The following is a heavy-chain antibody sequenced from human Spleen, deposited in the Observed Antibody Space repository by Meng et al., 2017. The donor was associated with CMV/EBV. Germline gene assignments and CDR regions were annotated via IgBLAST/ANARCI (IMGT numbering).Heavy chain of an antibody. CDR2: IYYRGTT. Sequence: SETLSLTCTVSADSIRGSSLYYWGWIRQSPGKGLEWIGSIYYRGTTYYNPSLKSRVTISVDTSKNQFSLKLSSVTAADTAVYYCARDHAPHWDYGSGSYFDSWGQGTLVTVSS. V-gene: IGHV4-39*07. J-gene: IGHJ5*01. CDR3: ARDHAPHWDYGSGSYFDS. D-gene: IGHD3-10*01. CDR1: ADSIRGSSLYY.